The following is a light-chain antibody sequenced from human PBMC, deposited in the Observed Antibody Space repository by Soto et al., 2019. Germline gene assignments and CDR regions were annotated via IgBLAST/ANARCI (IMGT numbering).Light chain of an antibody. Sequence: DIVMTQSPDSLAVSLGERATINCKSSQSVLYSSNNKNYLAWYQQKPGQPPKLLIYWASTRESGVPDRFSGSGSGTDFTRTISSLQAEDVAVYYCQQYYSTPHTFGGGTKVEIK. CDR1: QSVLYSSNNKNY. V-gene: IGKV4-1*01. CDR2: WAS. CDR3: QQYYSTPHT. J-gene: IGKJ4*01.